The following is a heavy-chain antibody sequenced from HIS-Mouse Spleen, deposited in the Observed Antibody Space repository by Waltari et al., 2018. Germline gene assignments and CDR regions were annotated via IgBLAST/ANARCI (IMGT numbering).Heavy chain of an antibody. Sequence: QVQLQESGPGLVKPSETLSLTCTVSGGPISRYYWRWIRQPPGKGLEWIGYIYYSGSTNYNPSLKSRVTISVDTSKNQFSLKLSSVTAADTAVYYCARVGRPDSSGYYFDYWGQGTLVTVSS. CDR3: ARVGRPDSSGYYFDY. CDR2: IYYSGST. J-gene: IGHJ4*02. V-gene: IGHV4-59*01. D-gene: IGHD3-22*01. CDR1: GGPISRYY.